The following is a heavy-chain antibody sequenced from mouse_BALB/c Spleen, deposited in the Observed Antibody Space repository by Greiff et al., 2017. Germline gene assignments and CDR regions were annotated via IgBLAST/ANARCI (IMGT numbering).Heavy chain of an antibody. CDR1: GFSLTSYG. J-gene: IGHJ4*01. Sequence: VKLMESGPGLVAPSQSLSITCTVSGFSLTSYGVHWVRQPPGKGLEWLGVIWAGGSTNYNSALMSRLSISKDNSKSQVFLKMNSLQTDDTAMYYCARGRGLTGYYAMDYWGQGTSVTVSS. CDR2: IWAGGST. V-gene: IGHV2-9*02. CDR3: ARGRGLTGYYAMDY. D-gene: IGHD4-1*01.